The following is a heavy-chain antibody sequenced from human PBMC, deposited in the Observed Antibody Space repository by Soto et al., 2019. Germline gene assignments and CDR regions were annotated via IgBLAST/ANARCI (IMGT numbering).Heavy chain of an antibody. CDR1: GGSISSSSYY. Sequence: QLQLQESGPGLVKPSETLSLTCTVSGGSISSSSYYWGWIRQPPGKGLEWSGSIYYSGSTYYNPALRSRVTISVDTPKNQFSLNLSSVTAEDTAVYYCARHEAPSGWYFDYWGQGTLVTVSS. V-gene: IGHV4-39*01. D-gene: IGHD6-19*01. CDR2: IYYSGST. CDR3: ARHEAPSGWYFDY. J-gene: IGHJ4*02.